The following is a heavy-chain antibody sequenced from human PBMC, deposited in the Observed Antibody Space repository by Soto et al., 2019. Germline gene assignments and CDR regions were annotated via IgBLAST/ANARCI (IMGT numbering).Heavy chain of an antibody. D-gene: IGHD2-21*02. J-gene: IGHJ6*01. CDR1: VGTFSVYA. V-gene: IGHV3-23*01. CDR3: ASLGVGDCANYPSYNGTEV. Sequence: WRSLRLSCASPVGTFSVYAMTCGRQSPGKWLEWVSAVTANGGSTYSADSVKGRFTISRDNSKNTLFLQMNSLRAEDTAVYYCASLGVGDCANYPSYNGTEVLGQGTRVLVSS. CDR2: VTANGGST.